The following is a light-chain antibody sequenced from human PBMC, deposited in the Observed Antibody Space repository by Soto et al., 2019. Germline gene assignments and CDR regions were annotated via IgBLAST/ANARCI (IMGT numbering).Light chain of an antibody. J-gene: IGKJ1*01. Sequence: EIVLTQSPGTLSLSPGERATLSCRASQSVSSNYFAWYQQKPGQAPRLLIYGASSRATGIPDRFSGSGSGTDFPLTISRLEPEDFAVYYCQQYGTSRTFGQGTKVEIK. CDR3: QQYGTSRT. V-gene: IGKV3-20*01. CDR2: GAS. CDR1: QSVSSNY.